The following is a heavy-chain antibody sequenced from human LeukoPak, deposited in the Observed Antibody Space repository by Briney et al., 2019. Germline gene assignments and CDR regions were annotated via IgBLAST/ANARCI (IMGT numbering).Heavy chain of an antibody. CDR2: IYPDVSDT. Sequence: GESLKISCKGSGYNFANDWIGWVRQMPGKGLEWMGIIYPDVSDTIYSPSFQGQVIISADKSISTAYLQWSSLKASDSAIYYCARQESEITTPANRYFDRWGQGTLVTVSS. J-gene: IGHJ4*02. CDR1: GYNFANDW. D-gene: IGHD2-15*01. V-gene: IGHV5-51*01. CDR3: ARQESEITTPANRYFDR.